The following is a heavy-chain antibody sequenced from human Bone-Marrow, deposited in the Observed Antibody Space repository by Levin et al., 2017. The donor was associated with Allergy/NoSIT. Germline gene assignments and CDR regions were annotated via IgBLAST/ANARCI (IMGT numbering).Heavy chain of an antibody. J-gene: IGHJ5*02. CDR3: VLMLYAT. V-gene: IGHV3-74*01. CDR1: GFTLSTYW. Sequence: PGGSLRLSCAASGFTLSTYWMHWVRQVPGKGLEWVSRINPDGTTTSYADSVKGRFTISRDNAKNTLFLQMNTLRAGDTALYYCVLMLYATWGQGTLVTVSS. D-gene: IGHD2-8*01. CDR2: INPDGTTT.